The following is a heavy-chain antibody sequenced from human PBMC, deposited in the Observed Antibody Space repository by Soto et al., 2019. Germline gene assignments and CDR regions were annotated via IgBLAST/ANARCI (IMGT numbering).Heavy chain of an antibody. CDR2: INHSGST. CDR3: ATRGVGATYDY. V-gene: IGHV4-34*01. J-gene: IGHJ4*02. Sequence: SETLSLTCAVYGGSFSGYYWSWIRQPPGKGLEWIGEINHSGSTNYNPSLKSRVTISVDTSKNQFSLKLSSVTAADTAVYYCATRGVGATYDYWGQGILVTVSS. D-gene: IGHD1-26*01. CDR1: GGSFSGYY.